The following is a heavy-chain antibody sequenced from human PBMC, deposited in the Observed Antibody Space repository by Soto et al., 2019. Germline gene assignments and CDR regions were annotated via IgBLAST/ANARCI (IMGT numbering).Heavy chain of an antibody. Sequence: QVQLVQSGAEVKKPGASVKVSCKASGYTFTRYGISWVRQAPGQGLEWMGWISAYNGNTNYAQKLQGRVTMTTDTSTSTAYMEVRSLRYDDTAVYYCARDGVLEWEVAPARGGDYWGKGTLVTVSS. D-gene: IGHD2-21*02. J-gene: IGHJ4*02. CDR3: ARDGVLEWEVAPARGGDY. V-gene: IGHV1-18*01. CDR1: GYTFTRYG. CDR2: ISAYNGNT.